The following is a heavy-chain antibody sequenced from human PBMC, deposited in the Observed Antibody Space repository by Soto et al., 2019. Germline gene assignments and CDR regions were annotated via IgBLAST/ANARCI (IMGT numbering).Heavy chain of an antibody. CDR1: GGSFSGYY. CDR3: ARVGSDYYGSGSPGRWVHP. Sequence: PSETLSLTCAVYGGSFSGYYWSWIRQRPGNGLEWIGEINHSGTTNYNPSLKSRVTISVDTSKNQFSLKLSSVTAADTAVYYCARVGSDYYGSGSPGRWVHPWCQAPRVTVPS. J-gene: IGHJ5*02. V-gene: IGHV4-34*01. CDR2: INHSGTT. D-gene: IGHD3-10*01.